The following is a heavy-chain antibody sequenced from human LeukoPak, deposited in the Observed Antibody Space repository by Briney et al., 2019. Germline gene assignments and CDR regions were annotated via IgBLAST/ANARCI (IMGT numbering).Heavy chain of an antibody. Sequence: GASVKVSCKASGGTFSSYAISWVRQAPGQGLEWMGRIIPILGIANYAQKFQGRVTMTRDTSISTAYMELSRLRSDDTAVYYCAIGSSNRVIDYWGQGTLVTVSS. CDR1: GGTFSSYA. J-gene: IGHJ4*02. CDR2: IIPILGIA. V-gene: IGHV1-69*04. CDR3: AIGSSNRVIDY. D-gene: IGHD4-11*01.